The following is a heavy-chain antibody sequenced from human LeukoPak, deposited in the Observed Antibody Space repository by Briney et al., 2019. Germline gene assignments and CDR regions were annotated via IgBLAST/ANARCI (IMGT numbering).Heavy chain of an antibody. V-gene: IGHV4-34*01. D-gene: IGHD3-22*01. CDR1: GGSFSGYY. J-gene: IGHJ4*02. Sequence: SETLSLTCAVYGGSFSGYYWSWTRQPPGKGLEWIGEINHSGSTNYNPSLKSRVTISVDTSKNQFSLKLSSVTAADTAVYYCATLYDSSGYYPFWGQGTLVTVSS. CDR2: INHSGST. CDR3: ATLYDSSGYYPF.